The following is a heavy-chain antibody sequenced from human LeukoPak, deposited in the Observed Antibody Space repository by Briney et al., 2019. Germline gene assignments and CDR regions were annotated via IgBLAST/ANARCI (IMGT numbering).Heavy chain of an antibody. Sequence: GGSLRLSCAASGFTFSNAWMSWVRQAPGKGLEWVGRIKSKTDGWTTDYAEHVKGRLTISRDDSKNTMYLQMNSLKTEDTAVYYCTTHGAVGYCSGGSCPTLFFVDYWGQGTLVTVSS. CDR2: IKSKTDGWTT. V-gene: IGHV3-15*01. J-gene: IGHJ4*02. D-gene: IGHD2-15*01. CDR3: TTHGAVGYCSGGSCPTLFFVDY. CDR1: GFTFSNAW.